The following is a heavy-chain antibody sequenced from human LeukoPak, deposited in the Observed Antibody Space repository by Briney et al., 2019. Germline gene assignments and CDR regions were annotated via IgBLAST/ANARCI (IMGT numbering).Heavy chain of an antibody. V-gene: IGHV3-30*02. Sequence: GGSLRLSCAASGFTFSSYGIHWVRQAPGKGLEWVAFIRYDGSNKYYADSVKGRFTISRDNSKNTLYLQMNSLRAEDTAVYYCAKDRIAAAGTNYWGQGTLVTVSS. CDR2: IRYDGSNK. CDR1: GFTFSSYG. J-gene: IGHJ4*02. CDR3: AKDRIAAAGTNY. D-gene: IGHD6-13*01.